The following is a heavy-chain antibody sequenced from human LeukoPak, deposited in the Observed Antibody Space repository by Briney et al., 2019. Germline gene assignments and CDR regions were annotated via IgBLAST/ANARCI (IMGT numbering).Heavy chain of an antibody. V-gene: IGHV3-74*01. CDR2: INSDGSST. CDR3: ARVSSGWYYFDY. Sequence: GGSLRLTCAASGFTFSSYWMHWVRQAPGKGLVWVSRINSDGSSTSYADSVKGRFTISRDNAKNTLYLQMNSLRAEDTAVYYCARVSSGWYYFDYWGQGTLVTVSS. CDR1: GFTFSSYW. D-gene: IGHD6-19*01. J-gene: IGHJ4*02.